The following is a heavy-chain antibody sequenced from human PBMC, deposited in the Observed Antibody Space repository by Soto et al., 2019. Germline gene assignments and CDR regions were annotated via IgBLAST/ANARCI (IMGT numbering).Heavy chain of an antibody. V-gene: IGHV3-13*01. D-gene: IGHD4-17*01. CDR3: ARAFDYGDYYYYGMDV. Sequence: GGSMRLSCAASGLTLNSYDMHWVRQATGKGLEWVSAIGTAGDTYYPGSVKGRFTISRENAKNSLYLQMNSLRARDTAVYYCARAFDYGDYYYYGMDVWGQGTTVTVSS. J-gene: IGHJ6*02. CDR2: IGTAGDT. CDR1: GLTLNSYD.